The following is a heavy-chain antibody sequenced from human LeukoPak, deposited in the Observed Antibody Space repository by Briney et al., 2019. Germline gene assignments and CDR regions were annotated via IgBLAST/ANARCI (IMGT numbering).Heavy chain of an antibody. CDR1: GGSISSYY. V-gene: IGHV4-39*01. CDR2: IYYGGST. J-gene: IGHJ3*02. D-gene: IGHD3-10*01. CDR3: ARQFGSSYGAFDI. Sequence: PSETLSLTCTVSGGSISSYYWGWIRQPPGKGLEWLGSIYYGGSTYYNPSLKSRVTISVDTSKNQFSLKLSSVTAADTAVYYCARQFGSSYGAFDIWGQGTMVTVSS.